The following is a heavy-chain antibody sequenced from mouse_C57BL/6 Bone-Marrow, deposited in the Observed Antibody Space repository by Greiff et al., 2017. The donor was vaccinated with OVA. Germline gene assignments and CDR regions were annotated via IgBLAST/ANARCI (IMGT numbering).Heavy chain of an antibody. CDR3: VRRGYGSKGDMDY. Sequence: EVQLVEPGGGLVQPKGSLKLSCAASGFSFNTYAMNWVRQAPGQGLEWVARISSKSNNYATYYADSVKDRFTISRDASESMLYLQMNNLKAEDTAMYYCVRRGYGSKGDMDYWGQGTSVTVSS. V-gene: IGHV10-1*01. CDR2: ISSKSNNYAT. CDR1: GFSFNTYA. D-gene: IGHD1-1*01. J-gene: IGHJ4*01.